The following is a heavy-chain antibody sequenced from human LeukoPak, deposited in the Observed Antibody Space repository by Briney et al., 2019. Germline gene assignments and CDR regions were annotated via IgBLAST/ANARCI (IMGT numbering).Heavy chain of an antibody. CDR2: SWDGGST. J-gene: IGHJ4*02. V-gene: IGHV3-43*01. CDR3: AKDTGGVVIMNNWGYYFDY. CDR1: GFTFDDHT. Sequence: GGSLRLSCAASGFTFDDHTMHWVRQVPGKGLEWVSLSWDGGSTFYADSVKGRFTISRDNSKNSLFLQMNSLRNEDTALYYCAKDTGGVVIMNNWGYYFDYWGQGTLVTVSS. D-gene: IGHD3-3*01.